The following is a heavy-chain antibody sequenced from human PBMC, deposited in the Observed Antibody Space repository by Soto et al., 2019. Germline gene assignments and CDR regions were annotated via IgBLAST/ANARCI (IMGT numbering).Heavy chain of an antibody. J-gene: IGHJ4*02. CDR3: ARGRPSSGWGIVYYFDY. CDR2: IIPIFGTA. D-gene: IGHD6-19*01. Sequence: SVKVSCKASGGTFSSYAISWVRQAPRQGLEWMGGIIPIFGTANYAQKFQGRVTITADESTSTAYMELSSLRSEDTAVYYCARGRPSSGWGIVYYFDYWGQGTLVTVSS. V-gene: IGHV1-69*13. CDR1: GGTFSSYA.